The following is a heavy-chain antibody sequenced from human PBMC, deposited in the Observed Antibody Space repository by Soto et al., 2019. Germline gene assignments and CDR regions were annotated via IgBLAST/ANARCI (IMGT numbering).Heavy chain of an antibody. CDR2: ISYDGSNK. Sequence: GGSLRLSCAASGFTFSSYAMHWVRQAPGKGLEWVAVISYDGSNKYYADSVKGRFTISRDNSKNTLYLQMNSLRAEDTAVYYCARSVVVPAAPPGPLDYWGQGTLVT. CDR3: ARSVVVPAAPPGPLDY. D-gene: IGHD2-2*01. V-gene: IGHV3-30-3*01. J-gene: IGHJ4*02. CDR1: GFTFSSYA.